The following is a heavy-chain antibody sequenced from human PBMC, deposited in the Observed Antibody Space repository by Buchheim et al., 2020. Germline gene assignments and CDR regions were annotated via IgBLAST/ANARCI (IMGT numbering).Heavy chain of an antibody. Sequence: EVQLVESGGGLVQPGGSLKLSCAASGFTFSGSAMHWVRQASGKGLEWVGRIRSKANSYATAYAASVKGRFTISRDDSKNTAYLQMNSLKTEDTAVYYCTSRLMTHYYYYYGMDVWGQGTT. CDR3: TSRLMTHYYYYYGMDV. J-gene: IGHJ6*02. D-gene: IGHD2-21*02. V-gene: IGHV3-73*02. CDR1: GFTFSGSA. CDR2: IRSKANSYAT.